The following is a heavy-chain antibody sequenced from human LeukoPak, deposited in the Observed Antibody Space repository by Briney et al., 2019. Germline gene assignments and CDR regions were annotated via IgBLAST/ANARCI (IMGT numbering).Heavy chain of an antibody. CDR2: IKSKTDGGTI. Sequence: PGGSLRLSCAASGFTFSKVWMSWVRQAPGKGLEWVGRIKSKTDGGTIDYAAPVKGRFTISRDDSKDTLFLQMNGLETEDTAVYYCTTDLSELDDSGYYAKYFHHWGQGTLVSVSS. CDR1: GFTFSKVW. V-gene: IGHV3-15*01. D-gene: IGHD3-22*01. J-gene: IGHJ1*01. CDR3: TTDLSELDDSGYYAKYFHH.